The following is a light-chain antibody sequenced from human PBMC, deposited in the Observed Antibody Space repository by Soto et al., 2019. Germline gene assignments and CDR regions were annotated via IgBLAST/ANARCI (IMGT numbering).Light chain of an antibody. CDR1: QSVSRS. Sequence: EIVMTQSPATLSVSPGERATLSCRASQSVSRSLAWYQQQPGQAPRLLIYGASPRAAGVPDRFSGSGSGTEFTLTISSLQSEDFAASYCQQYDNWPPITFGGGTKVEI. CDR2: GAS. J-gene: IGKJ4*01. CDR3: QQYDNWPPIT. V-gene: IGKV3-15*01.